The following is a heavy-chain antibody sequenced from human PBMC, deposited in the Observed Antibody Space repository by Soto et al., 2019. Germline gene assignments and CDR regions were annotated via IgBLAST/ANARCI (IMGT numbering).Heavy chain of an antibody. J-gene: IGHJ4*02. V-gene: IGHV3-74*01. Sequence: PGGALRLSCAASAFTFSSYWMHWVRQAPEKGLVWVSRINSDGSSTSYADSVKGRFTISRDNAKNTLYLQMNSLRAEDTGVYYCARGPRAYQLLNLSYFDYWGQGTLVTVS. CDR2: INSDGSST. CDR3: ARGPRAYQLLNLSYFDY. D-gene: IGHD2-2*01. CDR1: AFTFSSYW.